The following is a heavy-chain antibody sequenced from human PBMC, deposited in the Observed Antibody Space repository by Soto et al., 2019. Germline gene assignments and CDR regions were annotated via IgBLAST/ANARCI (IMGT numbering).Heavy chain of an antibody. J-gene: IGHJ3*02. V-gene: IGHV4-59*01. CDR1: VGSISSYY. Sequence: PSETLSLTCTVSVGSISSYYWIWIRQPPGKGLEWIGYIYYSGSTNYYPSLKSRVTISVDTSKNQFSLKLSSVTAADTAVYYCARDWYGDDAFDIWGQGTMVTVSS. D-gene: IGHD4-17*01. CDR3: ARDWYGDDAFDI. CDR2: IYYSGST.